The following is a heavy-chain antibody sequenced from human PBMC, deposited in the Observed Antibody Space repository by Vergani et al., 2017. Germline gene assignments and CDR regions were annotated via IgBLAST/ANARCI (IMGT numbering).Heavy chain of an antibody. CDR3: AKGLLRYCSSSSCYDDYSDY. CDR1: GFIFNTYG. CDR2: MSYDGENK. Sequence: QVQLVESGGGVVLPGRSLRLSCAASGFIFNTYGVHWVRQAPGKGLEWVAFMSYDGENKFYADSVKGRFTISRDNSKNTLYLQMNNLRTEDTAVYYCAKGLLRYCSSSSCYDDYSDYWCQGTLVTVSS. J-gene: IGHJ4*02. D-gene: IGHD2-2*01. V-gene: IGHV3-30*18.